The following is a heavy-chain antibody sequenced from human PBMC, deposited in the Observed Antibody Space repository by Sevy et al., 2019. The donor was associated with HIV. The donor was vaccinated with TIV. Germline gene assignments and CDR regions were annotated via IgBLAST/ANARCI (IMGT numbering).Heavy chain of an antibody. Sequence: GGSLRLSCAASGFTFSGSAMHWVRQASGKGLEWVGRIRSKANSYATAYAASVKGGFTISRDDSKNTAYLQMNSLKTEDTAVYYCTSVDGSGSYGMDVWGQGTTVTVSS. V-gene: IGHV3-73*01. CDR2: IRSKANSYAT. D-gene: IGHD3-10*01. J-gene: IGHJ6*02. CDR1: GFTFSGSA. CDR3: TSVDGSGSYGMDV.